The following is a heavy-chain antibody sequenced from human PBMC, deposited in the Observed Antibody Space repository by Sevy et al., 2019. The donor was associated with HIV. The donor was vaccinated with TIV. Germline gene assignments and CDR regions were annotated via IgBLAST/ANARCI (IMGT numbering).Heavy chain of an antibody. V-gene: IGHV3-7*01. Sequence: GGSLRLSCAASGFTFSSYWMTWVRQAPGKGLEWVANIKQDMSEKYYADSVKGRFTISRDNARNSLYLQMESLRAEDTAVYYCARAQQVTMLVVIGGLYFDFWGHGTLVTVSS. D-gene: IGHD3-22*01. CDR1: GFTFSSYW. J-gene: IGHJ4*01. CDR3: ARAQQVTMLVVIGGLYFDF. CDR2: IKQDMSEK.